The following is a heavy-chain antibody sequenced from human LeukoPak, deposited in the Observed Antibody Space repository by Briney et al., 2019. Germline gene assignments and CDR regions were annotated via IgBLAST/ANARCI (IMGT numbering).Heavy chain of an antibody. V-gene: IGHV3-53*01. J-gene: IGHJ4*02. CDR3: VREDLGVDY. Sequence: GGSLRLSCAVSGPIVSTNYMSWVRQAPGKGLEWISILYVNENRYYADSVKGRFIISRDTSKNTLYLQMNSLRAEDTTMYYCVREDLGVDYWGQGTLVTVSS. D-gene: IGHD1-26*01. CDR1: GPIVSTNY. CDR2: LYVNENR.